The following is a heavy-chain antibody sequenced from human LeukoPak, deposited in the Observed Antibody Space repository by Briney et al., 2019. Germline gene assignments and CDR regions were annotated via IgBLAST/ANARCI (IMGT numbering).Heavy chain of an antibody. V-gene: IGHV3-20*04. D-gene: IGHD1-26*01. CDR1: GFTFDDYG. Sequence: GGSLRLSCAASGFTFDDYGMSWVRHAPGKGLEWVSGINWNGGSTGYADSVKGRFTISRDNSKNTLYFQMNSLRAEDTAVYYCARGWDLLDYWGQGTLVTVSS. CDR2: INWNGGST. J-gene: IGHJ4*02. CDR3: ARGWDLLDY.